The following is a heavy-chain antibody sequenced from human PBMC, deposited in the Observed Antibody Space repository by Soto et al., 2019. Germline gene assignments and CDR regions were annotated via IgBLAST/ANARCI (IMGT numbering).Heavy chain of an antibody. CDR2: IYPGDSDT. J-gene: IGHJ6*02. D-gene: IGHD1-26*01. Sequence: GESLKISCKGSGYSFTSYWIGWVRQMPGKGLEWMGIIYPGDSDTRYSPSFQGQVTISADKSISTAYLQWSSLKASDTAMYYCARLDEAGRYVGAPYYGLDFWGQGTSVTGSS. CDR3: ARLDEAGRYVGAPYYGLDF. CDR1: GYSFTSYW. V-gene: IGHV5-51*01.